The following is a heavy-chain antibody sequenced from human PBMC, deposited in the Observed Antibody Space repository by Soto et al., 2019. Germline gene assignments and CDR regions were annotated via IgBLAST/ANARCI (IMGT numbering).Heavy chain of an antibody. Sequence: GGSLRLSCAASGFTFSNAWMNWVRQAPGKGLEWVGRIKSKTDGGTTDYAAPVKGRFTISRDDSKNTLYLQMNSLKTEDTAVYYCTTDEAIMVYPLLLYYYGMDVWGQGTTVTVSS. D-gene: IGHD2-8*01. V-gene: IGHV3-15*07. CDR1: GFTFSNAW. CDR3: TTDEAIMVYPLLLYYYGMDV. J-gene: IGHJ6*02. CDR2: IKSKTDGGTT.